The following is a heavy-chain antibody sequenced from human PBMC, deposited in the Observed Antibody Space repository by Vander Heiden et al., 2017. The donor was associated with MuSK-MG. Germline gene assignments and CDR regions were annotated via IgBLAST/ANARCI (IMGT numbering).Heavy chain of an antibody. CDR3: ARSCGGDCYGLGFDY. J-gene: IGHJ4*02. D-gene: IGHD2-21*01. V-gene: IGHV3-48*03. CDR2: ISSSGSTI. Sequence: EVQLVEPGGGLVQPGGSLRLSCAASGFTFSSYEMTWVRQAPGKGLEWVSYISSSGSTIYYADSVKGRFTISRDNAKNSLYLQMNSLRAEDTAVYYCARSCGGDCYGLGFDYWGQGTLVTVSS. CDR1: GFTFSSYE.